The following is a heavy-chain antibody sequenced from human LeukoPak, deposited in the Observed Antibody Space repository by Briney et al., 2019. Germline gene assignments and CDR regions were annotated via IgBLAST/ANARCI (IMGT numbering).Heavy chain of an antibody. D-gene: IGHD5-24*01. J-gene: IGHJ4*02. CDR2: ISSSGSTI. V-gene: IGHV3-48*03. CDR3: ARGDGYNTDLDY. Sequence: PGGSLRLSCAASGFTFSSYEMNWVRQAPGKGLEWVSYISSSGSTIYYADSVKGRFTISRDNAKNSLYLQVNSLRAEDTAVYYCARGDGYNTDLDYWGQGTLVTVSS. CDR1: GFTFSSYE.